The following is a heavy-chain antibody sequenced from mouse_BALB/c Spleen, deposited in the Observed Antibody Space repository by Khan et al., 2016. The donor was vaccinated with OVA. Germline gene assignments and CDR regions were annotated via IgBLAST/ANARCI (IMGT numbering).Heavy chain of an antibody. D-gene: IGHD1-1*01. CDR3: ARSDGSWAMDY. Sequence: EVKLEESGPSLVKPSQTLSLTCSVTGDSITSGFWNWIRQFPGNKFEYMGYVTYSGNTYYNPSLKSRISITRDTAKNQYYLQLNSVTTEETAKYVGARSDGSWAMDYWGQGTSVTVSS. CDR2: VTYSGNT. CDR1: GDSITSGF. J-gene: IGHJ4*01. V-gene: IGHV3-8*02.